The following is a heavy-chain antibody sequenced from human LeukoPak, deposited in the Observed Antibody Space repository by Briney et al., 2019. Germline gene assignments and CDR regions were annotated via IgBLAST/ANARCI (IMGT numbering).Heavy chain of an antibody. CDR2: INPKSAGT. V-gene: IGHV1-2*02. D-gene: IGHD4/OR15-4a*01. CDR1: GYTFTNYY. Sequence: ASVKVSCKTSGYTFTNYYMHWVRQGPGLGFEWMGWINPKSAGTSYPQKLQGRLTMTRDTSISTAYMELSRLGSDDTAVYYCVPSANYYYFDYWGQGTLVTVSS. J-gene: IGHJ4*02. CDR3: VPSANYYYFDY.